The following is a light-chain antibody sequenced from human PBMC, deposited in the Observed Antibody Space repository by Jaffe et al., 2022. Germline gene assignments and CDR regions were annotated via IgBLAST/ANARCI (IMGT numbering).Light chain of an antibody. CDR2: DDR. V-gene: IGLV3-21*02. J-gene: IGLJ3*02. CDR1: NIGSKS. Sequence: SYVLTQPPSVSVAPGQTASMTCGGNNIGSKSVHWYQQKPGQAPVLVVYDDRDRPSGIPERFSGSNSGSTATLTISRVEAGDEADYYCQVWHSSSDLWVFGGGTKLTVL. CDR3: QVWHSSSDLWV.